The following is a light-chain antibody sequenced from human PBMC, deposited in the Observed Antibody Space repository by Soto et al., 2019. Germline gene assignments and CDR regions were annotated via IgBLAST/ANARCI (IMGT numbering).Light chain of an antibody. Sequence: QSALTQPASVSGSPGQSITISCTGTSSDIGGYNSVSWYQQHPGKAPKLMIYDVNNRPSGVSNRFSGSKSSNTASLTISGLQAEDEADYYCTSYTSSSTRVFGGGTKLTVL. CDR3: TSYTSSSTRV. CDR1: SSDIGGYNS. CDR2: DVN. V-gene: IGLV2-14*03. J-gene: IGLJ2*01.